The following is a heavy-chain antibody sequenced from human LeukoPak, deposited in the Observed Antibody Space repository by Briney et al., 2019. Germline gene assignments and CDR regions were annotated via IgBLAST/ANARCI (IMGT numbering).Heavy chain of an antibody. CDR3: AKRPTMVRGVITNNDAFDI. V-gene: IGHV3-23*01. J-gene: IGHJ3*02. Sequence: GGSLRLSCAASGFTFSSYAMSWVRQAPGKGLEWVSAISGSGGSTYYADSVKDRFTISRDNSKNTLYLQMNSLRAEDTAVYYCAKRPTMVRGVITNNDAFDIWGQGTMVTVSS. CDR1: GFTFSSYA. CDR2: ISGSGGST. D-gene: IGHD3-10*01.